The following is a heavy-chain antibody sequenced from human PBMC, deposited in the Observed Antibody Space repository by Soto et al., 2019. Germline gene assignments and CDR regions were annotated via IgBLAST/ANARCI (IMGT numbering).Heavy chain of an antibody. Sequence: SVKVSCKASGGTFSSYAISWVRQAPGQGLEWMGGIIPIFGTANYAQKFQGRVTITADESTSTAYMELSSLRSEDTAVYYCARDRPPYSSSSSCYYYYGMDVWGPGITVTVS. CDR3: ARDRPPYSSSSSCYYYYGMDV. CDR2: IIPIFGTA. CDR1: GGTFSSYA. J-gene: IGHJ6*02. D-gene: IGHD6-6*01. V-gene: IGHV1-69*13.